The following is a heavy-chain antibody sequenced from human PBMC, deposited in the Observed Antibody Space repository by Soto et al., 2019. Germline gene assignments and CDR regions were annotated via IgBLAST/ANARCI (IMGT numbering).Heavy chain of an antibody. V-gene: IGHV2-5*02. CDR2: IYWDGNK. CDR1: GFSLSTSGVN. Sequence: QITLKESGPTLVKPTQTLTLTCTFSGFSLSTSGVNVGWIRQPPGKALEWLALIYWDGNKSRRPSLLSRLTITKDHATNQVVPTMTNMDPVDTATYFCAHNEDTSSRYVEHWGQGILVTVSS. J-gene: IGHJ4*02. CDR3: AHNEDTSSRYVEH. D-gene: IGHD2-2*01.